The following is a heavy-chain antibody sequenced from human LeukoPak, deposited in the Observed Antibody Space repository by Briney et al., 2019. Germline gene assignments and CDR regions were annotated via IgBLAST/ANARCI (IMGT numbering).Heavy chain of an antibody. J-gene: IGHJ4*02. CDR3: ARRSDRSGSPLRN. CDR1: GESISGFY. D-gene: IGHD3-10*01. V-gene: IGHV4-59*12. Sequence: SETLSLTCTVSGESISGFYWNWIRQPPGKGLEWLGYIYYSGSTNYNPSLKSRVTISTDTSKNQFSLELNSVTAADTAVYYCARRSDRSGSPLRNWGQGTLVTVSS. CDR2: IYYSGST.